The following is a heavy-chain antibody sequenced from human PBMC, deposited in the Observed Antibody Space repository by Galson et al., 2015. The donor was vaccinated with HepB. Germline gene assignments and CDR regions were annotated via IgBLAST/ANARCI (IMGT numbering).Heavy chain of an antibody. CDR3: ARGLRYQDSRRYHDHYYFDS. CDR2: IKQDGSDK. D-gene: IGHD3-22*01. V-gene: IGHV3-7*03. CDR1: GFTFSSFW. Sequence: SLRLSCAVSGFTFSSFWMSWVRQAPGKGLEWVADIKQDGSDKHYVDSVKGRFTIFRDNAKKSVYLQMNSLRAGDTAMYYCARGLRYQDSRRYHDHYYFDSWGQGTLVTVSS. J-gene: IGHJ4*02.